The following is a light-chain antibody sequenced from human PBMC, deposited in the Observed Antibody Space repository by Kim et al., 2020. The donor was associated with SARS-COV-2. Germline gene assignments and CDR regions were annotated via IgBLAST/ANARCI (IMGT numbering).Light chain of an antibody. J-gene: IGKJ2*01. Sequence: ASVGDRVTITCRASQSISSRLAWYQQKPGKAPTLLIYKASSLESGVPSRFSGSGSGTEFTLTISSLQPNDFATYYCQQYSSSPPYTFGQGTKLEI. CDR3: QQYSSSPPYT. V-gene: IGKV1-5*03. CDR2: KAS. CDR1: QSISSR.